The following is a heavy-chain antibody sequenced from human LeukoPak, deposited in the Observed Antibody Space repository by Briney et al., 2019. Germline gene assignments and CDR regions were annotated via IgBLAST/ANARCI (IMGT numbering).Heavy chain of an antibody. CDR3: TRLAGGDAFDI. CDR1: GFTFSGSA. J-gene: IGHJ3*02. Sequence: GGFLRLSCAASGFTFSGSAMHWVRQASGKGLEWVGRIRSKANGYTTAYGASVKGRFTISRDDSQRATYVQMNSLKIEDTAVYYCTRLAGGDAFDIWGPGTMVTVSS. D-gene: IGHD2-15*01. V-gene: IGHV3-73*01. CDR2: IRSKANGYTT.